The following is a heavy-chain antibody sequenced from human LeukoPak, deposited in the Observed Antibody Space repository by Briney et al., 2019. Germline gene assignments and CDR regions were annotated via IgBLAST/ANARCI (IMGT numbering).Heavy chain of an antibody. D-gene: IGHD2-21*02. CDR1: GYSFTSYW. J-gene: IGHJ3*02. Sequence: GESLKISCKGSGYSFTSYWIGWVRQMPGKGLEWMGIIYPGDSDIRYSPSFQGQVTISADKSISTAYLQWSSLKASDTAMYYCARHVLAYCGGDCYPDNDAFDIWGQGTMVTVSS. CDR3: ARHVLAYCGGDCYPDNDAFDI. CDR2: IYPGDSDI. V-gene: IGHV5-51*01.